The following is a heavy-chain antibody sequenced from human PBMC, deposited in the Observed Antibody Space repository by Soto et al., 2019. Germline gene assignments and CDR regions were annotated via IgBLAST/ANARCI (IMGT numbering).Heavy chain of an antibody. CDR1: GFTFSNYA. J-gene: IGHJ4*02. CDR3: ARRKYCSSTTCFDS. CDR2: IISSGGST. Sequence: GGSLRLSCAASGFTFSNYALSWVRQAPGKGLEWVSTIISSGGSTFYADSVKGRFTISRDNSKNTMYLQMSSLRAEDTAVYYCARRKYCSSTTCFDSWGQGTLVTVSS. D-gene: IGHD2-2*01. V-gene: IGHV3-23*01.